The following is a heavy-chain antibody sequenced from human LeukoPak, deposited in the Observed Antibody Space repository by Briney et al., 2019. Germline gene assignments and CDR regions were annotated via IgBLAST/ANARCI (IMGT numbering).Heavy chain of an antibody. V-gene: IGHV4-39*01. CDR3: ARLRSDSSGYYSPTPGSGAFDI. CDR1: GGSISSSSYY. D-gene: IGHD3-22*01. J-gene: IGHJ3*02. Sequence: PSETLSLTCTVSGGSISSSSYYWGWIRQPPGKGLEWIGSIYYSGSTYYNPSLKSRVTISVDTSKNQFSLKLSSVTAADMAVYYCARLRSDSSGYYSPTPGSGAFDIWGQGTMVTVSS. CDR2: IYYSGST.